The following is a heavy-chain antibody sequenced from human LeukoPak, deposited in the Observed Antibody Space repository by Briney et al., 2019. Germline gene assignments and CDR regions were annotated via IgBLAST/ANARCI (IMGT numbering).Heavy chain of an antibody. J-gene: IGHJ3*02. D-gene: IGHD6-19*01. Sequence: NPGGSLRLSCAASGFTFSNYAMNWVRQAPGKGLEWVSSISSSSSYIYYADSVKGRFTISRDNAKNSLYLQMNSLRAEDTAVYYCARASSGWYWRDAFDIWGQGTMVTVSS. CDR3: ARASSGWYWRDAFDI. CDR1: GFTFSNYA. V-gene: IGHV3-21*01. CDR2: ISSSSSYI.